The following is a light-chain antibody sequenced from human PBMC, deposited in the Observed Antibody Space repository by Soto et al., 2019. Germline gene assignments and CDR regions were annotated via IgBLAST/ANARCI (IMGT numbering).Light chain of an antibody. CDR3: RSYAGSYNWV. V-gene: IGLV2-8*01. CDR2: EVS. J-gene: IGLJ3*02. Sequence: QSVLTQPPSASGSPGQSVTISCTGTSSDVGGYKYVSWYQQHPGKAPKLLIYEVSKRPSGGPDRFSGSKSGNTASLTVSGLHAADEADYYCRSYAGSYNWVFGGGTKVTVL. CDR1: SSDVGGYKY.